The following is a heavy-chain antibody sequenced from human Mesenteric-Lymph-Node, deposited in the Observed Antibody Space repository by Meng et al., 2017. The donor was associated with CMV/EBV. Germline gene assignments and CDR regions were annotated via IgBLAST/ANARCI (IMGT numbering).Heavy chain of an antibody. CDR2: INSSGGDK. J-gene: IGHJ4*02. CDR1: GFTFRNFE. Sequence: GESLKISCAGSGFTFRNFEMNWVRQAPGEGLEWISYINSSGGDKRYTDSVKGRFTISRDNGKNSLYLQMNSLRAEDTALYYCARGWYSKGDYWGQGTLVTVSS. D-gene: IGHD4-11*01. CDR3: ARGWYSKGDY. V-gene: IGHV3-48*03.